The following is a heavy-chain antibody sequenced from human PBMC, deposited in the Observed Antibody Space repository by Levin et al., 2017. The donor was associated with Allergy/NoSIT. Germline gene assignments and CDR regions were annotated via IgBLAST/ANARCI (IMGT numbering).Heavy chain of an antibody. CDR3: ARIYSEWYSSSPLSPADAFDI. Sequence: SGPTLVKPTETLTLTCTVSGFSLSNARMGVSWIRQPPGKALEWLAHIFSNDEKSYSTSLKSRLTISKDTSKSQVVLTMTNMDPVDTATYYCARIYSEWYSSSPLSPADAFDIWGQGTMVTVSS. D-gene: IGHD6-13*01. V-gene: IGHV2-26*01. CDR1: GFSLSNARMG. CDR2: IFSNDEK. J-gene: IGHJ3*02.